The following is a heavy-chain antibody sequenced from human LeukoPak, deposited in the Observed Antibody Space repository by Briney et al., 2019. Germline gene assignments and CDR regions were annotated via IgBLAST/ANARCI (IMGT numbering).Heavy chain of an antibody. D-gene: IGHD3-10*01. CDR3: ARVAVWGVILDYFHY. V-gene: IGHV3-30-3*01. CDR1: GFNFSSYA. J-gene: IGHJ4*02. Sequence: GGSRRLSCAASGFNFSSYAMHWVRQALGKGLEWVAVISSDGSNKYYADSVKGRFTISRDNSKNTLYLQMNSLRAEDTAVYYCARVAVWGVILDYFHYWSQGTLVTVSS. CDR2: ISSDGSNK.